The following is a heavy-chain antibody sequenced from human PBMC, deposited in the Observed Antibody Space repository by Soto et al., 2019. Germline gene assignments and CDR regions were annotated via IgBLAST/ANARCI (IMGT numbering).Heavy chain of an antibody. D-gene: IGHD3-9*01. CDR2: IYYSGST. CDR3: ARAYYDILTGYYEDAFDI. Sequence: QVQLQESGPGLVKPSETLSLTCTVSGGSVSSGSYYWSWIRQPPGKGLEWIGYIYYSGSTNYNPSIKSRVTISVDTSKNQFSLKLSSVTAADTAVYYCARAYYDILTGYYEDAFDIWGQGTMVTVSS. J-gene: IGHJ3*02. CDR1: GGSVSSGSYY. V-gene: IGHV4-61*01.